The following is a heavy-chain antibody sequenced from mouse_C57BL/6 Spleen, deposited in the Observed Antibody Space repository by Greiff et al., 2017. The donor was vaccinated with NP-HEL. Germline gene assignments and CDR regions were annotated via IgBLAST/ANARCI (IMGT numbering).Heavy chain of an antibody. CDR1: GYTFTSYW. V-gene: IGHV1-5*01. D-gene: IGHD2-1*01. Sequence: EVQLQQSGTVLARPGASVKMSCKTSGYTFTSYWMHWVKQRPGQGLEWIGAIYPGNSDTSYNQKFKGKAKLTAVTSASTAYMELSSLTNEDSAVYYGTRGIYYGNTCYAMDYWGQGTSVTVSS. CDR3: TRGIYYGNTCYAMDY. CDR2: IYPGNSDT. J-gene: IGHJ4*01.